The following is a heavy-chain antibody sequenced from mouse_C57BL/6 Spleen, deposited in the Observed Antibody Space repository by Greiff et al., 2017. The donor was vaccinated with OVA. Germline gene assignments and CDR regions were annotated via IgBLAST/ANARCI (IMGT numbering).Heavy chain of an antibody. V-gene: IGHV1-69*01. Sequence: VQLQQPGAELVMPGASVKLSCKASGYTFTSYWMHWVKQRPGQGLEWIGELDPSDSYTNYNQKFKGKSTLTVDKSSSTAYMQLSSLTSEDSAVYYCARRGGSSPYAMDYWGQGTSVTVSS. CDR1: GYTFTSYW. CDR2: LDPSDSYT. D-gene: IGHD1-1*01. J-gene: IGHJ4*01. CDR3: ARRGGSSPYAMDY.